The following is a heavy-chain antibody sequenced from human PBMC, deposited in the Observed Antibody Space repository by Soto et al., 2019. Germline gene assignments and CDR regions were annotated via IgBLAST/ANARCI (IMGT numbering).Heavy chain of an antibody. V-gene: IGHV1-46*01. D-gene: IGHD3-10*01. Sequence: ASVKVSCKASGYKFINHYIHWVRQAPGVGLEWMGIINPNGGGTDYAQKFQGRVTMTTDTYASTVHMELSSLRSEDTAVYFCARDSSASATSYSFDYWGQGTLVTVAA. CDR3: ARDSSASATSYSFDY. J-gene: IGHJ4*02. CDR1: GYKFINHY. CDR2: INPNGGGT.